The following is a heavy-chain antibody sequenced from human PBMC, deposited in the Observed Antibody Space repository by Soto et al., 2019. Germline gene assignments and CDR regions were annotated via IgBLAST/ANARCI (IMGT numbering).Heavy chain of an antibody. CDR2: IYQSGST. V-gene: IGHV4-30-2*01. Sequence: SETLSLTCAGSGGSLSSSAYSWSWIRQPPGKGLEWIGFIYQSGSTYYNPSLKSRVTMSLDRPKNQFSLKLSSVTAADTAVYYCARELLFYDSDGFSWDDAFDIWGQGTMVTVSS. CDR3: ARELLFYDSDGFSWDDAFDI. D-gene: IGHD5-18*01. CDR1: GGSLSSSAYS. J-gene: IGHJ3*02.